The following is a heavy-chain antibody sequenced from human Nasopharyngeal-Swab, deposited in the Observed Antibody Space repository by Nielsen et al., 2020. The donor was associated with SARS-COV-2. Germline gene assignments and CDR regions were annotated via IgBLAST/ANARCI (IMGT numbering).Heavy chain of an antibody. J-gene: IGHJ4*02. CDR3: ARLWFGEFIFDY. CDR1: GGSISSGGYS. Sequence: SQTLSLTCAVSGGSISSGGYSWSWLRQPPGKGLEWIGYIYHSGSTYYNPSLKSRVTISVDRSKNQFSLKLSSVTAADTAVYYCARLWFGEFIFDYWGQGTLVTVSS. CDR2: IYHSGST. D-gene: IGHD3-10*01. V-gene: IGHV4-30-2*01.